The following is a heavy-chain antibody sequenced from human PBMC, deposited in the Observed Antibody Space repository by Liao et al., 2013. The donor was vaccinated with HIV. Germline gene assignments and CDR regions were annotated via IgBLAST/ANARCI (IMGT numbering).Heavy chain of an antibody. CDR2: IYTSGST. Sequence: QVQLQESGPGLVKPSETLSLTCTVSGGSISSYYWSWIRQPAGKGLEWIGRIYTSGSTNYNPSLKSRVTMSVDTSKNQFSLKLSSVTAADTAVYYCARGRMGGYDSGYYYYYYYMDVWDNGTTVTVSS. J-gene: IGHJ6*03. CDR1: GGSISSYY. D-gene: IGHD5-12*01. V-gene: IGHV4-4*07. CDR3: ARGRMGGYDSGYYYYYYYMDV.